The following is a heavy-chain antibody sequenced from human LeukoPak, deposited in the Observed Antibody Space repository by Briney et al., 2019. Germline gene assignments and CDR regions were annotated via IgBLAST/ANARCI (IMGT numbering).Heavy chain of an antibody. J-gene: IGHJ4*02. D-gene: IGHD5-12*01. CDR2: LYSGGKT. Sequence: GGSLRLSCAASGFTVSSNYMSWVRQAPGKGLEWVSILYSGGKTYYADSVKGRFTISRDTSKNTLYLQMNSLRAEDTAVYYCAKPFYSGYDSHFDYWGQGTLVTVSS. CDR3: AKPFYSGYDSHFDY. V-gene: IGHV3-66*04. CDR1: GFTVSSNY.